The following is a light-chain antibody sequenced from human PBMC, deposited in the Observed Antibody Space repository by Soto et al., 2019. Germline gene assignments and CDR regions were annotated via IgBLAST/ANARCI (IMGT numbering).Light chain of an antibody. V-gene: IGKV1-16*01. CDR2: AAS. CDR1: QGISNY. CDR3: QEYITPPYT. J-gene: IGKJ2*01. Sequence: DIQMTQSPSSLSASVGDRVTITCRASQGISNYLAWFQQKPGKAPQSLIYAASTLKSGVPSRFSGSASGTDFTLTISSLQPEDSATYYCQEYITPPYTFGQGTKVELK.